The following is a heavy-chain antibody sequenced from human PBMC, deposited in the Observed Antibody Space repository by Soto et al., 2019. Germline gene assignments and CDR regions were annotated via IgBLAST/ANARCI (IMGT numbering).Heavy chain of an antibody. CDR1: GGTFSSYT. CDR2: IIPILGIA. CDR3: ARSHSTYYYASSGSYVDY. V-gene: IGHV1-69*02. Sequence: QVQLVQSGAEVKKPGSSVKVSCKASGGTFSSYTISWVRQAPGQGLEWMGRIIPILGIANYAQKFQGRVTITADKFTSTAYMELSSLRSEDTAVYYCARSHSTYYYASSGSYVDYWGQGTLVTVSS. J-gene: IGHJ4*02. D-gene: IGHD3-22*01.